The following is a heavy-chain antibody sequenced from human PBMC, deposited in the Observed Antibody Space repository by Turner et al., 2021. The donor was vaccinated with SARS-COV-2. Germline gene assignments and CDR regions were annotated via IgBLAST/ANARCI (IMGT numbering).Heavy chain of an antibody. V-gene: IGHV3-33*01. J-gene: IGHJ6*02. Sequence: VQLVESGGGLVKPGGSLRLSCAASGFTFISYGMHWVRQAPGKGLEWVAVIWYDGSNKYYADSVKGRFTISRDNSKNTLYLQMNSLRAEDTAVYYCAREGDCSSTNCGAMDVWGQGTTVTVSS. CDR2: IWYDGSNK. D-gene: IGHD2-2*01. CDR1: GFTFISYG. CDR3: AREGDCSSTNCGAMDV.